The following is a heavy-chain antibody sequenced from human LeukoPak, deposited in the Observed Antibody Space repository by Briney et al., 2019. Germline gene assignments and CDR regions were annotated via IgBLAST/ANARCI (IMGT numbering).Heavy chain of an antibody. Sequence: GESLKISCKGSGYSFISYWIGWVRLMPGKGLEWMGIIYSRDSENRYSPSFQGPVTLSADKSISTAYLQWSSLKASDTAMYYCARQVAVAAWEYWGQGTLVTVSS. CDR1: GYSFISYW. V-gene: IGHV5-51*01. CDR3: ARQVAVAAWEY. D-gene: IGHD6-19*01. J-gene: IGHJ4*02. CDR2: IYSRDSEN.